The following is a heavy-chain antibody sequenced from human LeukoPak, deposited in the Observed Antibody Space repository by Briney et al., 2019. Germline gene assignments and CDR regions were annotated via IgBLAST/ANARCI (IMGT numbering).Heavy chain of an antibody. V-gene: IGHV4-39*07. CDR2: INHSGST. D-gene: IGHD3-9*01. CDR1: GGSISSSSYY. J-gene: IGHJ5*02. CDR3: ARGGYDILTGYNWFDP. Sequence: KPSETLSLTCTVSGGSISSSSYYWSWIRQPPGKGLEWIGEINHSGSTNYNPSLKSRVTISVDTSKNQFSLKLSSVTAADTAVYYCARGGYDILTGYNWFDPWGQGTLVTVSS.